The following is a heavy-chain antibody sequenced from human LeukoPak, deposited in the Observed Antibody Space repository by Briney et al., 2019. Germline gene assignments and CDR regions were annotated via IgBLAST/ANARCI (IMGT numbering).Heavy chain of an antibody. CDR3: AKSKYLGGSYDY. Sequence: GGSLRLSCAASGFTFDDYAMHWVRQAPGKGLEWVSGISWNSDMIGYADSVKGRFTISRDNAKNSLYLQMNSLRAEDMALYYCAKSKYLGGSYDYWGQGTLVTVSS. CDR2: ISWNSDMI. J-gene: IGHJ4*02. V-gene: IGHV3-9*03. D-gene: IGHD3-10*01. CDR1: GFTFDDYA.